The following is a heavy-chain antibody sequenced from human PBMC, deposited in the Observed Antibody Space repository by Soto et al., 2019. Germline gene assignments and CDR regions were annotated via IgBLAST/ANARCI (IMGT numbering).Heavy chain of an antibody. J-gene: IGHJ6*02. Sequence: QVQLVESGGGVVQPGKSLRLSCAASGLTLITYGRHWVRQAPGKGLEWVAVISNDGSKKHYADSVKGRFTISRDDSEITVYLQMNSLRPDDTAVYYCAKSSRSYYYYYGMDVWGQGTTVTVSS. D-gene: IGHD6-6*01. V-gene: IGHV3-30*18. CDR1: GLTLITYG. CDR2: ISNDGSKK. CDR3: AKSSRSYYYYYGMDV.